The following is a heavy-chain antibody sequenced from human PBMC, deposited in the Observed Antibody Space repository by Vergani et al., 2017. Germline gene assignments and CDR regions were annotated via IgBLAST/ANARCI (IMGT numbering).Heavy chain of an antibody. J-gene: IGHJ6*03. CDR3: ARVPWFWSGYSYYYYMDV. CDR1: GGSISSGGYY. Sequence: QVQLQESGPGLVKPSQTLSLTCTVSGGSISSGGYYWSFIRQHPGKGLEWIGYIYYSGSTYYNPYLKSRVTISVDTSKNQFSLKLSSVTAADTAVYYCARVPWFWSGYSYYYYMDVWGKGTTVTVSS. V-gene: IGHV4-31*03. CDR2: IYYSGST. D-gene: IGHD3-3*01.